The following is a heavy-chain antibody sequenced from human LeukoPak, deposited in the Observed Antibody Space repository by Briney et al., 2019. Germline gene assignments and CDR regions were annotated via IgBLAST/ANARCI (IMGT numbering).Heavy chain of an antibody. CDR3: ARATSGYYDY. CDR1: GFTFTSYW. Sequence: GGSLRLSCAASGFTFTSYWMHWVRHAPGKGLVWVSRINTDGSSTTYPDSVKGRFTISRDNAKNTLYLQMNSLGAEDTAVYYCARATSGYYDYWGQGTLVTVSS. CDR2: INTDGSST. J-gene: IGHJ4*02. V-gene: IGHV3-74*01. D-gene: IGHD2-15*01.